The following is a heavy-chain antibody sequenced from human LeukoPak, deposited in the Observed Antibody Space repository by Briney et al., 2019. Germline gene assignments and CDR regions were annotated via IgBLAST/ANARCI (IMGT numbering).Heavy chain of an antibody. V-gene: IGHV4-34*01. CDR3: ARPPYPSSGTYYFYY. J-gene: IGHJ4*02. D-gene: IGHD3-10*01. CDR2: INHSGST. Sequence: SETLSLTCAVYGGSFSGYYWGWIRQPPGKGLEWMGEINHSGSTNHNPSLKGRVTISVDTSKNQFSLKLSSVTAADTAVYYCARPPYPSSGTYYFYYWGQGTLVTVSS. CDR1: GGSFSGYY.